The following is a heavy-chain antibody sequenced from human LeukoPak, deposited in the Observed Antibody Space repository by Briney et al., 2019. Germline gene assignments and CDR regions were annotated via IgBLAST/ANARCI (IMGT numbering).Heavy chain of an antibody. CDR2: VSAYNVNT. D-gene: IGHD3-22*01. CDR1: VYTLPSYG. Sequence: ASVNVSCKGSVYTLPSYGICWVRQDPREAREWIGLVSAYNVNTNYAQKLQGRVTMTTDTSTSTAYMELRSLRSDDTAVYYCARSAEMSFYDSSGPPGYWGQGTLVTVSS. J-gene: IGHJ4*02. V-gene: IGHV1-18*01. CDR3: ARSAEMSFYDSSGPPGY.